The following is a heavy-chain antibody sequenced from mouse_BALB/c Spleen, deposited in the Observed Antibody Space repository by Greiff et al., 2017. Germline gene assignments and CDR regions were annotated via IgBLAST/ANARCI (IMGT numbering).Heavy chain of an antibody. Sequence: DVQLVESGGGLVQPGGSLRLSCATSGFTFTDYYMSWVRQPPGKALEWLGFIRNKANGYTTEYSASVKGRFTISRDNSQSILYLQMNTLRAEDSATYYCARDHYGNYGWYFDVWGAGTTVTVSS. CDR1: GFTFTDYY. V-gene: IGHV7-3*02. CDR2: IRNKANGYTT. D-gene: IGHD2-1*01. J-gene: IGHJ1*01. CDR3: ARDHYGNYGWYFDV.